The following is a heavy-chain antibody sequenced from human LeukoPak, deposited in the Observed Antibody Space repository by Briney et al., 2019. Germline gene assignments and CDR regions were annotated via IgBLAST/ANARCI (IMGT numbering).Heavy chain of an antibody. CDR1: GFTFTSSA. Sequence: SVKVSCKASGFTFTSSAVQWVRQARGQRLEWIGWIVVGSGNTNYAQKFQERVTITRDMSTSTAYMELSSLRSEDTAVYYCARSIGESSNWFDPWGQGTLVTVSS. D-gene: IGHD3-10*01. J-gene: IGHJ5*02. CDR2: IVVGSGNT. V-gene: IGHV1-58*01. CDR3: ARSIGESSNWFDP.